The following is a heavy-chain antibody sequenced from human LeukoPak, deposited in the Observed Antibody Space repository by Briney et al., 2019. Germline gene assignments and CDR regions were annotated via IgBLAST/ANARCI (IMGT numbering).Heavy chain of an antibody. CDR2: IYYSGST. J-gene: IGHJ4*02. D-gene: IGHD3-16*01. V-gene: IGHV4-39*07. Sequence: WIGSIYYSGSTYYNPSLKSRFTISVDTSKNQFSLKLSSVTAADTAVYYCARVRGGAFDYWGQGTLVTVSS. CDR3: ARVRGGAFDY.